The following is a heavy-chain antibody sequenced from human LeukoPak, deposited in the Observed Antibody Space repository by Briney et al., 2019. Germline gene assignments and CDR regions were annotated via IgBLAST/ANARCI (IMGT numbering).Heavy chain of an antibody. CDR2: IDPSDSYT. CDR3: ARRVSSSGWFDP. Sequence: GESLQISCQGSGYSFTSYWISWVRQMPGKGLEWMGRIDPSDSYTNYSPSFQGHVTIPADKSISTAYLQWSSLKASDTAMYYCARRVSSSGWFDPWGQGTLVTVSS. V-gene: IGHV5-10-1*01. CDR1: GYSFTSYW. D-gene: IGHD6-6*01. J-gene: IGHJ5*02.